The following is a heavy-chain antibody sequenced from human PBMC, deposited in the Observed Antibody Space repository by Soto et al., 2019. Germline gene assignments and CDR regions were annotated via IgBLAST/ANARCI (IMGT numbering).Heavy chain of an antibody. J-gene: IGHJ4*02. D-gene: IGHD3-22*01. Sequence: GGSLRLSCAAAGFTVDSSSMNWVRQAPGKGLEWVSSINSDSSTIYHADSVKGRFTISGDNAKNSLDLQMNSLRDEDTAVYYCARSYYYDGTAYYYDYWGQGALVTVSS. V-gene: IGHV3-48*02. CDR3: ARSYYYDGTAYYYDY. CDR1: GFTVDSSS. CDR2: INSDSSTI.